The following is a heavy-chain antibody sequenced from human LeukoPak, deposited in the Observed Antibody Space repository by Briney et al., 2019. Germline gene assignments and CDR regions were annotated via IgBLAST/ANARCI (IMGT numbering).Heavy chain of an antibody. J-gene: IGHJ4*02. Sequence: GGSLRLSCAASGFTFSSYAMSWVRQAPGKGLEWVSAISGSSGSTYYADSVKGRFTISRDNSKNTLYLQMNSLRAEDTAVYYCAKDLQEVDIVATIGYWGQGTLVTVSS. CDR3: AKDLQEVDIVATIGY. V-gene: IGHV3-23*01. D-gene: IGHD5-12*01. CDR1: GFTFSSYA. CDR2: ISGSSGST.